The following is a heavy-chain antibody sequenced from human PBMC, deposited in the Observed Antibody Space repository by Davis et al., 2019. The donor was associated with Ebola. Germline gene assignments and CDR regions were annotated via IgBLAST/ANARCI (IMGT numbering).Heavy chain of an antibody. J-gene: IGHJ4*02. CDR3: AREVGSTLRGLEYYFDS. D-gene: IGHD4-17*01. CDR1: GFAFSYYN. V-gene: IGHV3-48*02. Sequence: GESLKISCAASGFAFSYYNMNWIRKAPGKGLEWVSYISSSGSTIHYADSVKGRFTVSRDNAKNSLYLQLNNLRDEDTAVYYCAREVGSTLRGLEYYFDSWGQGTLVTVSS. CDR2: ISSSGSTI.